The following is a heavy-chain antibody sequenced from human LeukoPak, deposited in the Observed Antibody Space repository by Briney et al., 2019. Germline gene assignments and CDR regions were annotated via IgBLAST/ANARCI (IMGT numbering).Heavy chain of an antibody. V-gene: IGHV1-24*01. J-gene: IGHJ4*02. D-gene: IGHD6-19*01. CDR3: ATLTREEEEAGHFDY. Sequence: ASVKVSCKVSGYTLTELSMHWVRQAPGKGLEWMGGFDPEDGETIYAQKFQGRVTMTEDTSTDTAYMELSSLRSEDTAVYYCATLTREEEEAGHFDYWGQGTLVTVSS. CDR1: GYTLTELS. CDR2: FDPEDGET.